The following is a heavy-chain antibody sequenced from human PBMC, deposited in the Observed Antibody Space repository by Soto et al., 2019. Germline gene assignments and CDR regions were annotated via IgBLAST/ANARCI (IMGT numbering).Heavy chain of an antibody. J-gene: IGHJ6*02. V-gene: IGHV5-51*01. CDR3: ARPRSGSYRLDYYGMDV. Sequence: GESLKISCKGSGYSFASYWIAWVRQMPGKGLEWMGIIYPGDSDSRYSPSFQGQVTISADKSISTAYLQWNSLKASDTAIYYCARPRSGSYRLDYYGMDVWGQGTTVTRLL. CDR2: IYPGDSDS. D-gene: IGHD3-10*01. CDR1: GYSFASYW.